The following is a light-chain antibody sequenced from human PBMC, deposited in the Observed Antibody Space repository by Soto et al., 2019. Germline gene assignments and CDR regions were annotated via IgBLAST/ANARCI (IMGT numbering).Light chain of an antibody. J-gene: IGLJ1*01. CDR2: RNN. V-gene: IGLV1-47*01. CDR1: SSNIGSNY. Sequence: QSVLTQPPSASGTPGQRVTISCSGRSSNIGSNYVYWYQQLPGTAPKLLMYRNNQRPSGVPDRFSGSKSGTSASLAISGLRSEDEADYYCSSYAGSNNFVFGTGTKVTVL. CDR3: SSYAGSNNFV.